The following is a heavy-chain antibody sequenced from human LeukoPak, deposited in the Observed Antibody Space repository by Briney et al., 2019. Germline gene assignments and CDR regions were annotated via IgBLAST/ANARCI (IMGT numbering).Heavy chain of an antibody. D-gene: IGHD3-22*01. CDR3: AKETRDSGGYQY. Sequence: ASVKVSCKASGGTFSSYAISWVRQAPGQGLEWMGGIIPIFGTASYAQKFQGKVTITADASRRTAYMELNSLRSEDTAVYYCAKETRDSGGYQYWGQGTLVTVSS. CDR2: IIPIFGTA. V-gene: IGHV1-69*13. CDR1: GGTFSSYA. J-gene: IGHJ4*02.